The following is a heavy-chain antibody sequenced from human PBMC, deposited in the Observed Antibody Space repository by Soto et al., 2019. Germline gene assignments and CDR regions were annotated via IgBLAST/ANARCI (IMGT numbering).Heavy chain of an antibody. D-gene: IGHD3-22*01. Sequence: PSETLSLTCTVSGGSISSSSYYWGWIRQPPGKGLEWIGSIYYSGSTYYNPSLKSRVTISVDTSKNQFSLKLSSVTAADTAVYYCASEKDSSGYESSDWFDPWGQGTLVTVSS. CDR3: ASEKDSSGYESSDWFDP. V-gene: IGHV4-39*01. J-gene: IGHJ5*02. CDR1: GGSISSSSYY. CDR2: IYYSGST.